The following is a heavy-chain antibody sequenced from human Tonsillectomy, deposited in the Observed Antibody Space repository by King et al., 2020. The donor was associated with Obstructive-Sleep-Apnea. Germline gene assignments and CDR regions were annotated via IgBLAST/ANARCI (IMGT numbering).Heavy chain of an antibody. CDR3: ARVEEGGSIRGYGLDV. J-gene: IGHJ6*02. CDR2: INHSGSS. V-gene: IGHV4-34*01. CDR1: DGSFSSSY. D-gene: IGHD2-2*01. Sequence: VQLQQWGAGLLKPSETLSLTCAVYDGSFSSSYWSWIRQPPGKGLEWIGEINHSGSSNCNPSLKSRVTVSVDTSKNQFSLKLSSVTAAATAVYYCARVEEGGSIRGYGLDVWGQGTTVTVSS.